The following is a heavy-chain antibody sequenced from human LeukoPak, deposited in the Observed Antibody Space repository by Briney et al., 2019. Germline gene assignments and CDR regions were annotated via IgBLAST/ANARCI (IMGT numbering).Heavy chain of an antibody. CDR3: ARDSIPYYDFWSGYYTTHTDAFDI. V-gene: IGHV7-4-1*02. CDR2: INTNTGNP. D-gene: IGHD3-3*01. Sequence: WASVKVSCKASGYTFTSYAMNWVRQAPGQGLEWMGWINTNTGNPTYAQGFTGRFVFSLDTSVSTAYLQISSLKAKDTAVYYCARDSIPYYDFWSGYYTTHTDAFDIWGQGTMVTVSS. CDR1: GYTFTSYA. J-gene: IGHJ3*02.